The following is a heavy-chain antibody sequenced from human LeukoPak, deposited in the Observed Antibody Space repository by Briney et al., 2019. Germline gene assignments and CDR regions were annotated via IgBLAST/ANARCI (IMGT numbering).Heavy chain of an antibody. CDR3: ARDRDGWYSSSWYDY. CDR1: GFAFSSYW. Sequence: PGGSLRLSCAASGFAFSSYWMSWVRQAPGKGLEWVANIKQDGSEKYYVDSVKGRFTISRDNAKNSLYLQMNSLRAEDTAVYYCARDRDGWYSSSWYDYWGQGTLVTVSS. V-gene: IGHV3-7*03. J-gene: IGHJ4*02. D-gene: IGHD6-13*01. CDR2: IKQDGSEK.